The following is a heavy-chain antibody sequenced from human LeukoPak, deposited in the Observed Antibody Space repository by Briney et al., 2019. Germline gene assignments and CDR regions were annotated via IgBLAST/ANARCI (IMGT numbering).Heavy chain of an antibody. CDR1: GFTFSSYS. CDR2: ISSSSSTI. V-gene: IGHV3-48*04. Sequence: GGSLRLSCAASGFTFSSYSMNWVRQAPGKGLEGVSYISSSSSTIYYADSVKGRLTISRDNAKNSLYLQMNSLRAEDTAVYYCARDGHYDILTGYFQDWGQGTLVTVSS. J-gene: IGHJ1*01. CDR3: ARDGHYDILTGYFQD. D-gene: IGHD3-9*01.